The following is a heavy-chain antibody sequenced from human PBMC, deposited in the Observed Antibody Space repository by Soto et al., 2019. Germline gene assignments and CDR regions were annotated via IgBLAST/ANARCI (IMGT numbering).Heavy chain of an antibody. CDR1: GGSISSGGYY. CDR2: IYYSGST. CDR3: ARWTLYDSSGYPAEYFQH. J-gene: IGHJ1*01. V-gene: IGHV4-31*03. D-gene: IGHD3-22*01. Sequence: PSETLSLTCTVSGGSISSGGYYWSWIRQHPGKGPEWIGYIYYSGSTYYNPSLKSRVTISVDTSKNQFSLKLSSVTAADTAVYYCARWTLYDSSGYPAEYFQHWGQGTLVTVSS.